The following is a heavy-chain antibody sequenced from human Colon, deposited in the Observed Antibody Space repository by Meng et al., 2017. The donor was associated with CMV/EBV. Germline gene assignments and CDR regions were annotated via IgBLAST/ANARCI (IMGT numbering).Heavy chain of an antibody. D-gene: IGHD3-3*01. Sequence: GESLKISCVASGFSFSTHWMHWVRQGPGKGLVWVARINPDGRYTADADAVRGRFTISRDNSQNTLSLQMNSLRPEDTAVYYCVCEFWSSYDCWGQGTLVTVSS. CDR2: INPDGRYT. CDR1: GFSFSTHW. J-gene: IGHJ4*02. CDR3: VCEFWSSYDC. V-gene: IGHV3-74*01.